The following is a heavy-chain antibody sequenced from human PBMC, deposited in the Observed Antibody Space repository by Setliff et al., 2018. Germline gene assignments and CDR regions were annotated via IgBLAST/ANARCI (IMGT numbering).Heavy chain of an antibody. CDR2: INHSGST. Sequence: PSETLSLTCAASGGTFSYYYWTWIRQPPGKGLEWSGEINHSGSTSYNPSLESRVTISIDTSKNQFSLNLRYVTAADTGLYYCARGRNIKLRLLDSWGQGKLVTVSS. J-gene: IGHJ4*02. CDR3: ARGRNIKLRLLDS. V-gene: IGHV4-34*01. D-gene: IGHD1-20*01. CDR1: GGTFSYYY.